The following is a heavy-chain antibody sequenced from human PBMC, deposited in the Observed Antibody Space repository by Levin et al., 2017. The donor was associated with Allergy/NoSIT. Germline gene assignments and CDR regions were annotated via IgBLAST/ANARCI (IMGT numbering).Heavy chain of an antibody. Sequence: GGSLRLSCAASGFTFSDHYMDWVRQAPGKGLEWVGHTRNKGDSYTTEYAASVKGRFIISRDDSKNSMYMQMNSLKTEDTAVYYCASSGWSGALSFDYWGQGTLVTVSS. CDR2: TRNKGDSYTT. CDR1: GFTFSDHY. V-gene: IGHV3-72*01. D-gene: IGHD6-19*01. CDR3: ASSGWSGALSFDY. J-gene: IGHJ4*02.